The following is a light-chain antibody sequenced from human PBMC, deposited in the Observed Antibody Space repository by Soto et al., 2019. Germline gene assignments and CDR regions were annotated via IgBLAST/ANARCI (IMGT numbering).Light chain of an antibody. Sequence: EIVLTQSPGTLSLSPGERATLSCRASQRVSSSYLAWYQQKPGQAPRLLIYGASSRATGIPDRFSGSGSGTDFTLTISRLEPEDSAVYYCQQYGSSPRVTFGGGTKVEIK. CDR3: QQYGSSPRVT. J-gene: IGKJ4*01. V-gene: IGKV3-20*01. CDR2: GAS. CDR1: QRVSSSY.